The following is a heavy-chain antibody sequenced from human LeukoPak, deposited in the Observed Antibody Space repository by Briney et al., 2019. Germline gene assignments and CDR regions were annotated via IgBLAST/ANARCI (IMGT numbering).Heavy chain of an antibody. Sequence: PSETLSLTCTVSGGSISSYYWSWIRQPPGKGLEWIGYIYTSGSTNYNPSLKSRVTISVDTSKNQFSLKLSSVTAADTAVYYCARGRMAIAVAGTGRKYFDYWVQGTLVTVSS. CDR1: GGSISSYY. V-gene: IGHV4-4*09. J-gene: IGHJ4*02. CDR2: IYTSGST. D-gene: IGHD6-19*01. CDR3: ARGRMAIAVAGTGRKYFDY.